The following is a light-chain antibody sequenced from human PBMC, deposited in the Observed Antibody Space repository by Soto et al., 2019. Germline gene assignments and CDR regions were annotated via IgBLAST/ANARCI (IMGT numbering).Light chain of an antibody. Sequence: QSVLTQPASVSGSPGQSITIACTGTSSDVGGYDYVSWFQQNPRKAPKLIIFEVSNRPSGVSYRFSGSKSGNTASLAISGLEAEDEATYYCSSFSSITREVFGGGTKLTVL. CDR3: SSFSSITREV. J-gene: IGLJ2*01. CDR1: SSDVGGYDY. CDR2: EVS. V-gene: IGLV2-14*01.